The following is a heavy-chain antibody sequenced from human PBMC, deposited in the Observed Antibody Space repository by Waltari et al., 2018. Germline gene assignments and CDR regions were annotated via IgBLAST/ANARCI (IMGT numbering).Heavy chain of an antibody. CDR3: AKDRVPREGGAYFDY. J-gene: IGHJ4*02. CDR1: GFTFSSCG. D-gene: IGHD3-10*01. CDR2: IWYDGSNK. V-gene: IGHV3-33*06. Sequence: QVQLVESGGGLVQTGRSLGLSCAAAGFTFSSCGQPWGARLPGKGLEWVAVIWYDGSNKDYADSVKGRFTISRDNSKNTLYLQMNSLRAEDTAVYYCAKDRVPREGGAYFDYWGQGTLVTVSS.